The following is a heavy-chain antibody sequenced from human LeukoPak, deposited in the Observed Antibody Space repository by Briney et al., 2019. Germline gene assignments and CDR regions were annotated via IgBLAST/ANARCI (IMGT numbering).Heavy chain of an antibody. V-gene: IGHV4-59*01. CDR3: ARAVDYYDSSGYYYMRGWFDP. J-gene: IGHJ5*02. Sequence: SETLSLTCAVSGGSISSYYWSWIRQPPGKGLEWIGYIYYSGSTNYNPSLKSRVTISVDTSKNQFSLKLSSVTAADTAVYYCARAVDYYDSSGYYYMRGWFDPWGQGTLVTVSS. D-gene: IGHD3-22*01. CDR2: IYYSGST. CDR1: GGSISSYY.